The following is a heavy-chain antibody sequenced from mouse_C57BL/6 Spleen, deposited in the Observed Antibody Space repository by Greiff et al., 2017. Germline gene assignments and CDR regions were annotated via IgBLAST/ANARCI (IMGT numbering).Heavy chain of an antibody. CDR2: IDPETGGT. CDR1: GYTFTDYE. Sequence: QVQLQQSGAELVRPGASVTLSCKASGYTFTDYEMHWVKQTPVHGLEWIGAIDPETGGTAYNQKFKGKAILTADKSSSTAYMELRSLTSEDSAVYYCTRYVYYFDYWGQGTTLTFSS. J-gene: IGHJ2*01. CDR3: TRYVYYFDY. V-gene: IGHV1-15*01.